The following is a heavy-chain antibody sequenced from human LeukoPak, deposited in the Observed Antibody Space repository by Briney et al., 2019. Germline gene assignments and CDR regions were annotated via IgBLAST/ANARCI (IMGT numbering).Heavy chain of an antibody. V-gene: IGHV3-21*01. Sequence: GGSLRLSCAASGFTFSSYSMNWVRQAPGKGLEWVSSISSSSSYIYYAESVKGRFTISRDNAKNSLYLQMNSLRAEDTAVYYCARGASSGWYLSYYFDYWGQGTLVTVSS. D-gene: IGHD6-19*01. CDR1: GFTFSSYS. CDR2: ISSSSSYI. CDR3: ARGASSGWYLSYYFDY. J-gene: IGHJ4*02.